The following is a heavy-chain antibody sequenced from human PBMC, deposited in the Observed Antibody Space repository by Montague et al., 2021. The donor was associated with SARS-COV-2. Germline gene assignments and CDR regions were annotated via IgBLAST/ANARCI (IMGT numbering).Heavy chain of an antibody. D-gene: IGHD3-3*01. Sequence: SETLSLTCTVSGASISSRSYYWGWIRQPPGKGLEWIGFKYYSGSTYYNPTLKSRVTISVDTSKNQFSLKLSSLTAAGTAVYYCATLPSRITIFGVVQGYYFDDWGQGTLVTVSS. J-gene: IGHJ4*02. V-gene: IGHV4-39*01. CDR2: KYYSGST. CDR3: ATLPSRITIFGVVQGYYFDD. CDR1: GASISSRSYY.